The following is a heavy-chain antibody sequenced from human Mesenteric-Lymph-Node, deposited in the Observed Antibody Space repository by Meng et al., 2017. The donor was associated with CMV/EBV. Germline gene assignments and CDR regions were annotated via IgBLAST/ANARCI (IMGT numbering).Heavy chain of an antibody. J-gene: IGHJ4*02. V-gene: IGHV3-15*01. CDR1: GFTFSTFA. CDR3: TAGVGKTDADY. D-gene: IGHD1-26*01. CDR2: IKSKTDGGTT. Sequence: GESLKISCAASGFTFSTFAMNWVRQAPGKGLEWVGRIKSKTDGGTTDYSAPVKGRFTISRDDSEDTLYLQMNTLKTEDTAFYYCTAGVGKTDADYWGQGTQVTVSS.